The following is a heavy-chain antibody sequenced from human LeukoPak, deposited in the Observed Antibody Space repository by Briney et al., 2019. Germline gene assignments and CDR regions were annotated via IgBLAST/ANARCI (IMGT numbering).Heavy chain of an antibody. CDR2: ISSSSSYI. J-gene: IGHJ6*03. CDR1: GFTFSSYS. CDR3: ARDGGSGPYYMDV. V-gene: IGHV3-21*01. Sequence: GGSLRLSCAASGFTFSSYSMNWVRQAPGKGLEWVSSISSSSSYIYYADSVKGRLTISRDNAKNSLYLQMNSLRAEDTAVYYCARDGGSGPYYMDVWGKGTTVTVSS. D-gene: IGHD3-10*01.